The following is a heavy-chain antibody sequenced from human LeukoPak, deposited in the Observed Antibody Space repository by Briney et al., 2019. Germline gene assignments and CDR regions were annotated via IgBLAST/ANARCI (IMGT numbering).Heavy chain of an antibody. D-gene: IGHD2-2*01. CDR1: GYTFTSYS. Sequence: ASVKVSCKASGYTFTSYSMTWVRQAPGQGLEWMGWISAYNGNTNYAQNLQDGVTMTTDTSTTTAYMELRSLRSDDTAVYYCARTLGYCSYTSCHTTLDYWGQGTLVTVSS. J-gene: IGHJ4*02. CDR3: ARTLGYCSYTSCHTTLDY. CDR2: ISAYNGNT. V-gene: IGHV1-18*04.